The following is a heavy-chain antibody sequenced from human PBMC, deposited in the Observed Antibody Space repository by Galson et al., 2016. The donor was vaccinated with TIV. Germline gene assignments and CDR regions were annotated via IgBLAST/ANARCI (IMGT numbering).Heavy chain of an antibody. V-gene: IGHV4-39*01. Sequence: LSLPCTVSGDSISRTSYFWGWIRQSPGKGLEWIGSDFYSRSTFCSGNIYYTPSLKSRLTISVDTSKNQFSLRLSSVTAADTAVYYCARHSGAVAGYDYGMDVWGQGTTVTVSS. CDR2: DFYSRST. D-gene: IGHD6-19*01. CDR3: ARHSGAVAGYDYGMDV. J-gene: IGHJ6*02. CDR1: GDSISRTSYF.